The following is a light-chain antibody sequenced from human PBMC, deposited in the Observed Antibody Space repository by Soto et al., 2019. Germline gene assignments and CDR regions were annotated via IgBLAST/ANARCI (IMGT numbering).Light chain of an antibody. CDR3: ASWDDSLTGLYV. CDR1: SSNIGSGT. J-gene: IGLJ1*01. CDR2: NNN. Sequence: SVLTQPPSVSGTPGQRVTISCSGGSSNIGSGTVNWYQQLPGTAPKLLIYNNNQRPSGVPDRFSGSKSGTSGSLAISGLQSEDESDYYCASWDDSLTGLYVFGTGTKVTVL. V-gene: IGLV1-44*01.